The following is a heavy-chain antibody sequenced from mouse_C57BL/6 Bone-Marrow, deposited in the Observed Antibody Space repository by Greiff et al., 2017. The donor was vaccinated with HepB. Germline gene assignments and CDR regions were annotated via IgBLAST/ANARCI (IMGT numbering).Heavy chain of an antibody. J-gene: IGHJ1*03. Sequence: VQLQQSGAELVRPGASVKLSCTASGFNIKDYYMHWVKQRPEQGLEWIGRIDPEDGDTEYAPKFQGKDTMTADTSSNTAYLQLSSLTSEDTAVYYCTTYDSYSVWYFDVWGTGTTVTVSS. D-gene: IGHD2-3*01. CDR2: IDPEDGDT. CDR1: GFNIKDYY. CDR3: TTYDSYSVWYFDV. V-gene: IGHV14-1*01.